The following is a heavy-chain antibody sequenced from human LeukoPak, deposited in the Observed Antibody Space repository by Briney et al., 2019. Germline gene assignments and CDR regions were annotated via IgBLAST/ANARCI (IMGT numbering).Heavy chain of an antibody. Sequence: PGGSLRLSCAASGFTFSSYGMSWVRQALGKGLEWVSTISGSDGSTYYADSVKGRFTISRDNSKNTLYLQMNSLGAEDTAVYYCAKDLYGSGGYWGQGTLVTVSS. CDR2: ISGSDGST. V-gene: IGHV3-23*01. CDR1: GFTFSSYG. D-gene: IGHD3-10*01. CDR3: AKDLYGSGGY. J-gene: IGHJ4*02.